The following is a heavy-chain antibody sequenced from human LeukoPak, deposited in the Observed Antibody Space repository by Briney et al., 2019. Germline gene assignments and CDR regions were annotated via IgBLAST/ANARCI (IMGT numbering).Heavy chain of an antibody. CDR1: GFTFSDYY. D-gene: IGHD6-13*01. J-gene: IGHJ4*02. CDR3: ARALRAAAGINDC. Sequence: PGGSLRLSCAASGFTFSDYYMSWIRQAPGKGLEWVSYVSGSGSAIYYADSVKGRFTISRDNAKNSLYLQMNSLRAEDTAVYYCARALRAAAGINDCWGQGTLVTVSS. CDR2: VSGSGSAI. V-gene: IGHV3-11*01.